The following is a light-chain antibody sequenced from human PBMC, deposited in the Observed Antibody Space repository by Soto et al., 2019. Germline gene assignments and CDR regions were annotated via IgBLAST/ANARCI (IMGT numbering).Light chain of an antibody. Sequence: DIVMTQSPLSLPVTPGESASISCRSNQSLLHVSGYIYLDWYVQKPGHSPQLLIFLGSNRASGVPARFTGSGSGTEFTLQISRVEAEDIGAVYYCMQALQTPRTFGRGTTLEI. CDR2: LGS. CDR3: MQALQTPRT. V-gene: IGKV2-28*01. CDR1: QSLLHVSGYIY. J-gene: IGKJ1*01.